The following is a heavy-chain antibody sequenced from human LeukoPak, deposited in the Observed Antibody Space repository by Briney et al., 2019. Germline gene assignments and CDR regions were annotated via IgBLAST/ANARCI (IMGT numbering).Heavy chain of an antibody. CDR1: GYTFTSYD. D-gene: IGHD3-22*01. Sequence: GASVKVSCKTSGYTFTSYDINWGRQATGQGLEWMGGMDGNSGMTAYAQKFLGRVTITRNTSISTAYMELSSLRSEDTAVYYCARLYYYASSGYDALDIWGQGTMVTVSS. J-gene: IGHJ3*02. CDR3: ARLYYYASSGYDALDI. CDR2: MDGNSGMT. V-gene: IGHV1-8*01.